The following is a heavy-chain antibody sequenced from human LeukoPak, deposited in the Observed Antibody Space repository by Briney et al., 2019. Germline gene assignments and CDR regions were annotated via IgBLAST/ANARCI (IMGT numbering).Heavy chain of an antibody. J-gene: IGHJ4*02. Sequence: ASVKVSCKASGYTFTSYGISWVRLAPGQGLEWMGWISAYNGNTNYAQKLQGRVTMTTDTSTSTAYMELRSLRSDDTAVYYCARDMGDIVVVPAASGSDYWGQGTLVTVSS. CDR2: ISAYNGNT. CDR1: GYTFTSYG. CDR3: ARDMGDIVVVPAASGSDY. V-gene: IGHV1-18*01. D-gene: IGHD2-2*01.